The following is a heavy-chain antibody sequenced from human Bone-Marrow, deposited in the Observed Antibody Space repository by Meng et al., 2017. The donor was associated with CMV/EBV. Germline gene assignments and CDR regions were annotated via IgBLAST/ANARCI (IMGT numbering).Heavy chain of an antibody. CDR2: ITNRGGIT. CDR3: AKGTGYCSGGSCYYYYYYGMDV. Sequence: GGSLRLSCAASGFTFSTYAMNWVRQAPGKGLEWVSTITNRGGITYYTDSVKGRFTISRDDSKNTLYLQMNSLRAEDTAVYYCAKGTGYCSGGSCYYYYYYGMDVWGQGTTVTVSS. J-gene: IGHJ6*02. CDR1: GFTFSTYA. D-gene: IGHD2-15*01. V-gene: IGHV3-23*01.